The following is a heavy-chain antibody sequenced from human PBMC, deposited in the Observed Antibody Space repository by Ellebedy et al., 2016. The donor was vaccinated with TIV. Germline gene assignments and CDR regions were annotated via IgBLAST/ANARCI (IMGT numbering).Heavy chain of an antibody. CDR2: IYYSGGA. D-gene: IGHD7-27*01. CDR3: ARDTVTANWGPLFDY. Sequence: MPSETLSLTCTVSGDSISSYYWSWIRQPPGKGLEWIGHIYYSGGAKYNPSLKSRVTMSVDTSKNQFSLKLSSVTAADTAVYYCARDTVTANWGPLFDYWGQGTLVTVSP. J-gene: IGHJ4*02. CDR1: GDSISSYY. V-gene: IGHV4-59*12.